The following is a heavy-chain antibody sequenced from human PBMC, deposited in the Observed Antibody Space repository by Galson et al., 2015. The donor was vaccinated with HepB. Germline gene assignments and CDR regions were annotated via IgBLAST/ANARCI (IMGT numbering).Heavy chain of an antibody. CDR1: GYTFTSYG. CDR2: ISAYNGNT. D-gene: IGHD2-15*01. V-gene: IGHV1-18*04. CDR3: ARVISPLGYCSGGSCYGDY. J-gene: IGHJ4*02. Sequence: SCKASGYTFTSYGISWVRQAPGQGLEWMGWISAYNGNTNYAQKLQGRVTMTTDTSTSTAYMELRSLRSDDTAVYYCARVISPLGYCSGGSCYGDYWGQGTLVTVSS.